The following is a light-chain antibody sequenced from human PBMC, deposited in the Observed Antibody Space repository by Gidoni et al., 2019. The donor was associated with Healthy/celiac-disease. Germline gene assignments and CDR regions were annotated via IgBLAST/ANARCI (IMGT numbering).Light chain of an antibody. CDR1: PSVSSSY. CDR2: GAS. V-gene: IGKV3-20*01. Sequence: EIVLTQSPGTLSLSPGERATLSCRASPSVSSSYLAWYQQKPGHAPRLLIYGASSRATGIPDRFSGSGSGTDFTLTISRLEPEDFAVYYCQQYGSSPPVTFGGGTKVEIK. J-gene: IGKJ4*01. CDR3: QQYGSSPPVT.